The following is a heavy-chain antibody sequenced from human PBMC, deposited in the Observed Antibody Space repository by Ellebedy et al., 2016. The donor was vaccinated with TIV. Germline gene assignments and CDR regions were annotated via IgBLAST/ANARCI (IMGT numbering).Heavy chain of an antibody. CDR3: ARVPRGYYYYYYMDV. D-gene: IGHD3-10*01. CDR1: GGSFSGYY. CDR2: INHSGST. Sequence: SETLSLXXAVYGGSFSGYYWSWIRQPPRKGLEWIGEINHSGSTNYNPSLKSRVTISVDTSKNQFSLKLSSVTAADTAVYYCARVPRGYYYYYYMDVWGKGTTVTVSS. J-gene: IGHJ6*03. V-gene: IGHV4-34*01.